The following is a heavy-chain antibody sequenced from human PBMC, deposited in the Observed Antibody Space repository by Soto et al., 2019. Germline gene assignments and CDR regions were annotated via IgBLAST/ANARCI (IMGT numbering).Heavy chain of an antibody. Sequence: KVQGRVTMTTDTSTSTAYMELRSLGSDDTAVYYCARGSTGTFDIWGQGTMVTVSS. D-gene: IGHD3-10*01. V-gene: IGHV1-18*01. J-gene: IGHJ3*02. CDR3: ARGSTGTFDI.